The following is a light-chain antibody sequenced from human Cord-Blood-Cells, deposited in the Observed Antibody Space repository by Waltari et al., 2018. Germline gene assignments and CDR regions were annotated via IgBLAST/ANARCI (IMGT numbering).Light chain of an antibody. CDR1: SLRSKY. V-gene: IGLV3-21*04. CDR3: QVWDSSSNHPV. CDR2: CYN. Sequence: SYVLTQPPAVSVALGKTVRITCRGNSLRSKYARWYQQKPGQAPVLVIYCYNNRPSGIPDRFSGSNSGNTATLTITRVQAGDEADYYCQVWDSSSNHPVFGGGTKLTVL. J-gene: IGLJ3*02.